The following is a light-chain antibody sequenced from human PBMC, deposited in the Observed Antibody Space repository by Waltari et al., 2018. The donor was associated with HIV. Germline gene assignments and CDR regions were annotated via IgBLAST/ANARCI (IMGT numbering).Light chain of an antibody. J-gene: IGLJ3*02. CDR2: EVY. CDR1: TSDISAFNF. V-gene: IGLV2-14*01. Sequence: HSALTQPASVSGSPGPSLTISCTGPTSDISAFNFFSWYQQSPGRAPKLIIFEVYSRPSGISDRFSGSKSGVTASLTISALRAEDEADYFCSSYSARGFVVFGGGTKVTVL. CDR3: SSYSARGFVV.